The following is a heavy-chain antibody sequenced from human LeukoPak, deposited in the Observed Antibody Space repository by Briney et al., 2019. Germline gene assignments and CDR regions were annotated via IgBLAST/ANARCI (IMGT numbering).Heavy chain of an antibody. CDR2: ISSSGSTI. Sequence: GGSLRLSCAASGFTFSDYYMSWIRQAPGKRLEWVSYISSSGSTIYYADSVKGRFTISRDNAKNSLYLQMNSLRAEDTAVYYCCCSSSSYYYYYMDVWGKGTTVTVSS. V-gene: IGHV3-11*01. J-gene: IGHJ6*03. CDR1: GFTFSDYY. CDR3: CCSSSSYYYYYMDV. D-gene: IGHD6-6*01.